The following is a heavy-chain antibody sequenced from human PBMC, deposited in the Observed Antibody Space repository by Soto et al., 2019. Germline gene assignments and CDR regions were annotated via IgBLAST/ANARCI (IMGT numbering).Heavy chain of an antibody. CDR2: IKSKTDGGTT. D-gene: IGHD6-13*01. Sequence: PGGSLRLSCAASGFTFSNAWMNWVRQAPGKGLEWVGRIKSKTDGGTTDYAAPVKGRFTISRDDSKNTLYLQMNSLKTEDTAVYYCTTEPGYSSSWYHFDYWGQGTLVTVSS. CDR3: TTEPGYSSSWYHFDY. CDR1: GFTFSNAW. V-gene: IGHV3-15*07. J-gene: IGHJ4*02.